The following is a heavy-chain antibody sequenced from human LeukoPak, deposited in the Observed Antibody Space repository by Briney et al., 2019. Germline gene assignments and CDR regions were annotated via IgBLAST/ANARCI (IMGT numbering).Heavy chain of an antibody. CDR1: GFTFSSYE. V-gene: IGHV3-48*03. CDR2: ISSSGNTI. Sequence: GGSLRLSCAASGFTFSSYEMKWVRQAPGKGLEWVSYISSSGNTIYYAASVKGRFTISRDNTKNSLHLQMNSPRVEDTAVNYCASGSNWFDPWGQGTLVTVSS. CDR3: ASGSNWFDP. J-gene: IGHJ5*02.